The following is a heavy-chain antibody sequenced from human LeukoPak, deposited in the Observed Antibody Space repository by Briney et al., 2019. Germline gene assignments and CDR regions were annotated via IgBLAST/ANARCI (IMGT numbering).Heavy chain of an antibody. Sequence: SMKVSCKGSGFTFTSSAVQWVRQARGQRLEWIGWIVVGSGNTNYAQKFQERVIITRDMSTSTAYMELSSLRSEDTAVYYCAADVPGNSSTWSLPWGQGTLVTVSS. CDR3: AADVPGNSSTWSLP. CDR1: GFTFTSSA. D-gene: IGHD6-19*01. CDR2: IVVGSGNT. J-gene: IGHJ5*02. V-gene: IGHV1-58*01.